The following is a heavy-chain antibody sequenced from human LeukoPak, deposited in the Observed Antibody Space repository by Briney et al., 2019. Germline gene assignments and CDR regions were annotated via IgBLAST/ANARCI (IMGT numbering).Heavy chain of an antibody. CDR2: INWNGGST. CDR3: ARGEDSPFDY. Sequence: TGGSLRLSCAASGFTFDDYGMSWVRQAPGKGLEWVSGINWNGGSTGYADSVKGRFTISRDNAKNSLYLQMNSLRAEDSALYYCARGEDSPFDYWGQGTLVTVSS. V-gene: IGHV3-20*04. J-gene: IGHJ4*02. D-gene: IGHD3-22*01. CDR1: GFTFDDYG.